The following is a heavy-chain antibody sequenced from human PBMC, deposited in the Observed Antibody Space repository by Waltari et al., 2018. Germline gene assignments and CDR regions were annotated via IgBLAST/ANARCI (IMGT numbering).Heavy chain of an antibody. J-gene: IGHJ4*02. CDR2: IKSDESST. V-gene: IGHV3-74*01. Sequence: EVQLVESGGGLVQPGGSLRLSCAASGFPFSSHWMPWVRQAPGKGLVWVSGIKSDESSTRYADSVKGRFTISRDNAKNTLYLQMNSLRAEDTAVYYCARDGVGAGHDLDYWGQGTLVTVSS. D-gene: IGHD1-26*01. CDR1: GFPFSSHW. CDR3: ARDGVGAGHDLDY.